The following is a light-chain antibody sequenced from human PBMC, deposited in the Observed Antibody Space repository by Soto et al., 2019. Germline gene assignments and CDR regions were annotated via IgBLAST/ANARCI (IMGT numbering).Light chain of an antibody. J-gene: IGKJ1*01. Sequence: DIQMTQSPSTLSASVGDRVTITCRASQSISNWLAWYQQKPGKAPTFLVYQASSLQSGVPSRFSGSGSGTEFTLTITNLQPDDSATYYCLQDINYPWTFGQGTKVDIK. CDR3: LQDINYPWT. CDR2: QAS. CDR1: QSISNW. V-gene: IGKV1-5*03.